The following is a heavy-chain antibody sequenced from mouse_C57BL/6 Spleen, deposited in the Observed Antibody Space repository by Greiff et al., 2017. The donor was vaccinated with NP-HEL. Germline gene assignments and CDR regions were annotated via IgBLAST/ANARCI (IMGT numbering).Heavy chain of an antibody. CDR3: ARHGGTGTDYFDY. V-gene: IGHV5-9*01. J-gene: IGHJ2*01. CDR2: ISGGGGNT. CDR1: GFTFSSYT. D-gene: IGHD4-1*01. Sequence: EVHLVESGGGLVKPGGSLKLSCAASGFTFSSYTMSWVRQTPEKRLEWVATISGGGGNTYYPDSVKGRFTISRDNAKNTLYLQMSSLRSEDTALYYCARHGGTGTDYFDYWGQGTTLTVSS.